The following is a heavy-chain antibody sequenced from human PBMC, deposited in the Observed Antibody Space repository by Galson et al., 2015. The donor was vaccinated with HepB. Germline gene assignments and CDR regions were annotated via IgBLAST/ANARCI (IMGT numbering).Heavy chain of an antibody. CDR2: ISSNGYMI. CDR3: VRDEALWSWSCDS. CDR1: GFTFGAYV. D-gene: IGHD3-10*01. V-gene: IGHV3-48*03. Sequence: SLRLSCAASGFTFGAYVMNWVRQAPGKGLEWISYISSNGYMIYYAESVKGRFTVSRDNARDSLYLQMNSLRVEDTAVYYCVRDEALWSWSCDSWGQGILVTVSS. J-gene: IGHJ4*02.